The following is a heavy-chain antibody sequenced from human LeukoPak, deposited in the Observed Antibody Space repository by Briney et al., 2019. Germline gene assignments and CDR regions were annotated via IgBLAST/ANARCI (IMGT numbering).Heavy chain of an antibody. Sequence: GGSLRLSCAASGFTFSDYYMSWIRQAPGKGLEWVSYISSSGSTIYYADSVKGRFTISRDNAKNSLYLQMNSLRAEDTALYYCAKVISGNYYDSSGYYSDWGQGTLVTVSS. CDR1: GFTFSDYY. V-gene: IGHV3-11*01. CDR3: AKVISGNYYDSSGYYSD. CDR2: ISSSGSTI. J-gene: IGHJ4*02. D-gene: IGHD3-22*01.